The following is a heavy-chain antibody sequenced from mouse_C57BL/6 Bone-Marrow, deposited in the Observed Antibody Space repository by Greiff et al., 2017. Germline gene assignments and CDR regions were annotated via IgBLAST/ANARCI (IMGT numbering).Heavy chain of an antibody. CDR1: GFSLTSYG. Sequence: VQLVESGPGLVQPSQSLSITCTVSGFSLTSYGVHWVRQSPGKGLEWLGVIWSGGSTDYNAAFISRLSISKDNSKSQVFLKMNSLQADDTAIYYCARIWFYWYFDVWGTGTTVTVSS. CDR3: ARIWFYWYFDV. V-gene: IGHV2-2*01. CDR2: IWSGGST. D-gene: IGHD2-2*01. J-gene: IGHJ1*03.